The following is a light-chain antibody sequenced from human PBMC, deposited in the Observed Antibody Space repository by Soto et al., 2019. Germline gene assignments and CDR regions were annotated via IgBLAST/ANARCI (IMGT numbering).Light chain of an antibody. CDR1: QSISTY. CDR3: QQTSSPPHT. CDR2: HAS. J-gene: IGKJ2*01. Sequence: DIQMTQSPSSLSASVGNRVTITCRASQSISTYLNWYHQKPGRAPKLLIFHASSLKSGVPSRFSGSGSGTDFTLTISSLQPEDFATYFCQQTSSPPHTFGQGTKVDIK. V-gene: IGKV1-39*01.